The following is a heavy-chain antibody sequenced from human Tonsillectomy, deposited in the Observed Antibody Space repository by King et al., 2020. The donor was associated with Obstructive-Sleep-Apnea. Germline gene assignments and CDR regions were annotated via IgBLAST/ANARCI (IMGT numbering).Heavy chain of an antibody. CDR1: GFTGSRNY. CDR2: IYSGGST. CDR3: AKGDSSGWSYFDY. J-gene: IGHJ4*02. D-gene: IGHD6-19*01. V-gene: IGHV3-66*01. Sequence: VQLVESGGGLVQPGGSLRLSCAASGFTGSRNYMTWVRQAPGKGREWVSVIYSGGSTNYADSVKGRFTISRDNSKNTLYLQMNSLRAEDTAAYFCAKGDSSGWSYFDYWGQGTPVTVSS.